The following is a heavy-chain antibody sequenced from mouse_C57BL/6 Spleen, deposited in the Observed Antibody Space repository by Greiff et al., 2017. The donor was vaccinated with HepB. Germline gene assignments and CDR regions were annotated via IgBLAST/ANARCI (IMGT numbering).Heavy chain of an antibody. CDR1: GYAFSSYW. CDR3: ARDLGPYYAMDY. V-gene: IGHV1-80*01. CDR2: IYPGDGDT. J-gene: IGHJ4*01. Sequence: QVQLKESGAELVKPGASVKISCKASGYAFSSYWMNWVKQRPGKGLEWIGQIYPGDGDTNYNGKFKGKATLTADKSSSTAYMQLSSLTSEDSAVYFCARDLGPYYAMDYWGQGTSVTVSS. D-gene: IGHD4-1*01.